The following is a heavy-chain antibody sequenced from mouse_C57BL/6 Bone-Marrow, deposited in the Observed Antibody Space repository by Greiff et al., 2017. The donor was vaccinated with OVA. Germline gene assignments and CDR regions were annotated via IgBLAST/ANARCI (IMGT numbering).Heavy chain of an antibody. D-gene: IGHD1-1*01. J-gene: IGHJ1*03. CDR1: GYSITSDY. CDR2: ISYSGST. V-gene: IGHV3-8*01. Sequence: EVKLQESGPGLAKPSQTLSLTCSVTGYSITSDYWNWIRKFPGNKLEYMGYISYSGSTYYNPSLKRRISITRDTSKHQYYLQLNSVTTADTATYYCARSYYYGSNDWYFDVWGTGTTVTVSS. CDR3: ARSYYYGSNDWYFDV.